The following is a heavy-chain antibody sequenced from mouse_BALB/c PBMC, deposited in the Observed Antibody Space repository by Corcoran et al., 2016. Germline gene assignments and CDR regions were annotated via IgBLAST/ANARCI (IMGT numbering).Heavy chain of an antibody. Sequence: EVQLQQSGAELVQPGASVKLSCTASGLNIKDTYMHWVKQRPAQGLEWIGRIDPANGNTKYDPKFQGKATITANTSSNTAYLQLSSLTSEDTAVYYCARWDWYFDVWGAGTTVTVST. CDR2: IDPANGNT. CDR3: ARWDWYFDV. CDR1: GLNIKDTY. V-gene: IGHV14-3*02. J-gene: IGHJ1*01.